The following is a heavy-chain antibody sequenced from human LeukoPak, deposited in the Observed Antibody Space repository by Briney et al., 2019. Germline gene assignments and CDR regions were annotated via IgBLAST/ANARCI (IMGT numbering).Heavy chain of an antibody. CDR3: ASGLVIDY. D-gene: IGHD3/OR15-3a*01. V-gene: IGHV3-48*03. CDR1: RFIFNTYE. J-gene: IGHJ4*02. Sequence: GGSLRLSCTTSRFIFNTYEFNWVRQAPGRGLEWVSHIGTGGSPIYYADSVKGRFTISRDDARQSLYLQMDSLRVEDTAVYYCASGLVIDYWGQGTLVTVSS. CDR2: IGTGGSPI.